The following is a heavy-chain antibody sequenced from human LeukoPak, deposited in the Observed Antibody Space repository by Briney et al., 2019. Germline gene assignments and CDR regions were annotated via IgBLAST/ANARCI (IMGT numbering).Heavy chain of an antibody. CDR1: GYTFTGYY. J-gene: IGHJ4*02. CDR3: ARFTVGPTGTDY. V-gene: IGHV1-2*02. CDR2: INPNSGGT. Sequence: GASVKVSCKASGYTFTGYYMHWVRQAPGQGLEWMGWINPNSGGTNYAQRFQGRVTMTRDTSMSTAYMELSRLRSDDTAVYYCARFTVGPTGTDYWGQGTLVTVSS. D-gene: IGHD1-26*01.